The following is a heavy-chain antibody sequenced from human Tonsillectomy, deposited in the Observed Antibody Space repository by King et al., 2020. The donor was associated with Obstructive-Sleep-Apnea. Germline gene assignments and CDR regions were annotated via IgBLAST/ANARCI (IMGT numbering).Heavy chain of an antibody. CDR2: ISSSSSYI. CDR1: GFTFSSYS. Sequence: VQLVESGGGLVKPGGSLRLSCAASGFTFSSYSMNWVRQAPGKGLEWVSSISSSSSYIYYADSVKGRFTISRDNATNSLYLQMNSLRAEDTAVYYCARHPRPTYYYDSSGYFYFDYWGQGTLVTVSS. D-gene: IGHD3-22*01. CDR3: ARHPRPTYYYDSSGYFYFDY. J-gene: IGHJ4*02. V-gene: IGHV3-21*01.